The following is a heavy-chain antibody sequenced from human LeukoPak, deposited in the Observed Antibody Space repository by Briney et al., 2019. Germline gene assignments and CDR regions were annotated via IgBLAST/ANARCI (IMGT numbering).Heavy chain of an antibody. CDR1: AGSLSSYY. Sequence: SETLSLTCTVSAGSLSSYYWSWIRQPPGKGLEWIAYIYYSGSTNYNPSLKSRVTISVDSSKSQFSLKLSSVTAADTAVYYCARHLNTAMVKADFDYWGQGTLVTVSS. J-gene: IGHJ4*02. CDR2: IYYSGST. V-gene: IGHV4-59*08. D-gene: IGHD5-18*01. CDR3: ARHLNTAMVKADFDY.